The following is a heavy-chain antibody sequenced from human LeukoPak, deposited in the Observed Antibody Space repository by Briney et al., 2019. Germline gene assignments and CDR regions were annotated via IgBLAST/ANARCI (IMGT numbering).Heavy chain of an antibody. D-gene: IGHD3-10*01. CDR3: AKDLNRGVIIYYFDY. Sequence: GGSLRLSCAASGFTFSSYAMSWVRQAPGKGLEWVSAISGSGGSTYYADSVKGRFTISRDNSKNTLYLQMNSLRAEDTAVYYCAKDLNRGVIIYYFDYWGQGTLVTVSS. CDR2: ISGSGGST. V-gene: IGHV3-23*01. J-gene: IGHJ4*02. CDR1: GFTFSSYA.